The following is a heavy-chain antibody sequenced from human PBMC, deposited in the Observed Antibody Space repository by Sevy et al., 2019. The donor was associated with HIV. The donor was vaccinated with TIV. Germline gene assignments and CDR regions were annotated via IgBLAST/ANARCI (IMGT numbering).Heavy chain of an antibody. CDR3: ARVVTGVSYVSGMDV. Sequence: GGSLRLSCATSGFMFSNYAMHWVRQAPGKGLEWVALISYDGSNRYYADSVKGRFTISRDNSKYTLYVQMNSLKTEDTAVYYCARVVTGVSYVSGMDVWGQGTTVTVSS. J-gene: IGHJ6*02. V-gene: IGHV3-30-3*01. D-gene: IGHD2-21*02. CDR2: ISYDGSNR. CDR1: GFMFSNYA.